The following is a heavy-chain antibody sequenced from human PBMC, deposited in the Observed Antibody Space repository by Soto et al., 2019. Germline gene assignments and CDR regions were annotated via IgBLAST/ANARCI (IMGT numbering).Heavy chain of an antibody. Sequence: PGGSLRLSCAASGFTFSSYAMSWVRLAPGTGLEWVSFSSATGAGTYYADSVKGRFTISRDNSKNTLYLQMTSLRADDTAVYYCAKDRRAGGNYGFYSDFWGQGALVTVSS. J-gene: IGHJ4*02. CDR2: SSATGAGT. V-gene: IGHV3-23*01. CDR3: AKDRRAGGNYGFYSDF. CDR1: GFTFSSYA. D-gene: IGHD1-7*01.